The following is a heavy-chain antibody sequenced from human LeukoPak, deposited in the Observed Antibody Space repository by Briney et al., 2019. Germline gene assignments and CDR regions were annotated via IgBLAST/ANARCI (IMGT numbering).Heavy chain of an antibody. CDR2: IYNGGAT. J-gene: IGHJ4*02. CDR1: GFIVSNYY. CDR3: TREFGSGTFD. D-gene: IGHD2-2*01. Sequence: PGGSLRLSYAVSGFIVSNYYMNWVRQAPGKGLECVSVIYNGGATYYADSVKGRFTISRDNSKNTLYLQMNGLRAEDTAMYFCTREFGSGTFDWGQGTLVTVSS. V-gene: IGHV3-53*01.